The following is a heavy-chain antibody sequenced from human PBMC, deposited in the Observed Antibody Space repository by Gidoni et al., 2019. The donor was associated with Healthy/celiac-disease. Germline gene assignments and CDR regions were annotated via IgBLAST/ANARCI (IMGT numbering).Heavy chain of an antibody. CDR2: ISSNGGST. Sequence: EVQLVESGGGLVQPGGSLRLSCAASVFTFSSSAMHWVRPAPGKGLEYVSAISSNGGSTYYANSVKSRFAISRDNSKNTLYLQMGSLRAEDMAGYYGASDGMLGFGELLGEQHWGQGTLVTVSS. D-gene: IGHD3-10*01. J-gene: IGHJ1*01. CDR3: ASDGMLGFGELLGEQH. CDR1: VFTFSSSA. V-gene: IGHV3-64*01.